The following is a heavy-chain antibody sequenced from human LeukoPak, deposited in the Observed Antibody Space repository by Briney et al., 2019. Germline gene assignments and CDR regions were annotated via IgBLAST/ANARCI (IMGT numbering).Heavy chain of an antibody. CDR1: GGTFSSYA. V-gene: IGHV1-69*13. J-gene: IGHJ3*02. CDR2: IIPIFGTA. CDR3: ARDRPMRVGYCSSTSCYGAFAAFDI. Sequence: SVKVSCKASGGTFSSYAISWVRQAPGQGLEWMGGIIPIFGTANYAQKFQGGVTITADESTSTAYMELSSLRSEDTAVYCCARDRPMRVGYCSSTSCYGAFAAFDIWGQGTMVTVSS. D-gene: IGHD2-2*01.